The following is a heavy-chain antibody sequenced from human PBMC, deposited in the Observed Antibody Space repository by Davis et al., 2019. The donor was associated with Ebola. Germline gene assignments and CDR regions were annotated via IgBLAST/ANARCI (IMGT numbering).Heavy chain of an antibody. CDR3: AKDKPEYYDFWSGYLDY. J-gene: IGHJ4*02. Sequence: GESLKISCAASGFTFSSYGMHWVRQAPGKGLEWVAVISYDGSNKYYADSVKGRFTISRDNSKNTLYLQMNSLRAEDTAVYYCAKDKPEYYDFWSGYLDYWGQGTLVTVSS. CDR2: ISYDGSNK. D-gene: IGHD3-3*01. CDR1: GFTFSSYG. V-gene: IGHV3-30*18.